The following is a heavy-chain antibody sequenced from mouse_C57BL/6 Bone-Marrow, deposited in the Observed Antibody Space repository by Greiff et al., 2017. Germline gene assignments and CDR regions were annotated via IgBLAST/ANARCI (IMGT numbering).Heavy chain of an antibody. CDR2: IDPSDSYT. CDR1: GYTFTSHW. CDR3: ARYYGSSYWYFDV. D-gene: IGHD1-1*01. J-gene: IGHJ1*03. Sequence: VQLQQPGAELVRPGTSVKLSCKASGYTFTSHWMHWVKQRPGQGLEWIGVIDPSDSYTNYNQKFKGKATLTVDTSSSTAYMQLSSLTSEDSAVYYCARYYGSSYWYFDVWGTGTTVTVSS. V-gene: IGHV1-59*01.